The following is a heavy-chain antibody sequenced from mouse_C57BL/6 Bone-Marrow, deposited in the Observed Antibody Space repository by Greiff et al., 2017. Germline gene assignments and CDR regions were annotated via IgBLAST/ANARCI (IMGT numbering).Heavy chain of an antibody. CDR2: IWSGGST. CDR3: ARWYYGSSYWYFDV. D-gene: IGHD1-1*01. V-gene: IGHV2-2*01. J-gene: IGHJ1*03. CDR1: GFSLTSYG. Sequence: VQRVESGPGLVQPSQSLSITCTVSGFSLTSYGVHWVRQSPGKGLEWLGVIWSGGSTDYNAAFISRLSISKDNSKSQVFFKMNSLQADDTAIYYCARWYYGSSYWYFDVWGTGTTVTVSS.